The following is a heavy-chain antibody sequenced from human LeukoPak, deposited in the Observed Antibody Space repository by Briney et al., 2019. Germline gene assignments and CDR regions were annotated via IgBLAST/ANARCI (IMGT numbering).Heavy chain of an antibody. D-gene: IGHD3-22*01. V-gene: IGHV3-43*02. CDR1: GFTFDDYA. CDR2: ISGDGGST. CDR3: VKAYYDSSGYMVHFDY. J-gene: IGHJ4*02. Sequence: PGRSLRLSCAASGFTFDDYAMHWVREAPGKGLGWVSGISGDGGSTYYADSVKGRFTISRDNSKNSLYLQMNNLRTEDTALYYCVKAYYDSSGYMVHFDYWGQGTLVTVSS.